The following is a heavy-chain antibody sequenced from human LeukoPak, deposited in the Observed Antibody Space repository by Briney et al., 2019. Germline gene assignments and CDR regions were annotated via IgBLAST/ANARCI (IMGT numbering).Heavy chain of an antibody. Sequence: PGGSLRLSCAASGFTFSSYSMNWVRQAPGKGLEWVSYINAGGRTTFYADSVTGRFTISRDNAKNSLYLQMSSLRVEDTAVYYCASWAGNTQSDSWSGPFDYWGQGSLVTVSS. CDR1: GFTFSSYS. CDR3: ASWAGNTQSDSWSGPFDY. J-gene: IGHJ4*02. CDR2: INAGGRTT. D-gene: IGHD3-3*01. V-gene: IGHV3-48*04.